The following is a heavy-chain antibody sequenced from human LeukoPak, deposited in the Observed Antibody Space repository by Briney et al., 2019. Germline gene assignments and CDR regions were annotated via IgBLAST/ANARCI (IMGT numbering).Heavy chain of an antibody. V-gene: IGHV3-53*05. CDR3: TDAVAG. CDR2: IYTDGST. J-gene: IGHJ4*02. Sequence: GSLRLSCAASGFSVVNNYVTWVRQPPGKGLEWVSVIYTDGSTYYADSVKGRFIISRDSSKNTLYLQMNSLRAEDTAVYYCTDAVAGWGQGTLVTVSS. D-gene: IGHD4-23*01. CDR1: GFSVVNNY.